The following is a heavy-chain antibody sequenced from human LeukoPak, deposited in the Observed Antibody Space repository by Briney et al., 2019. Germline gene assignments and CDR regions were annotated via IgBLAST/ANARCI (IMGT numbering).Heavy chain of an antibody. Sequence: GGSLRLSCAASGFTFSTHDLNWVRQAPGKGLEWVSFISSRSSTIYYADSVKGRFTISRDNAKNSLYLQMNSLRAEDTALYYCAKDSSSGWYLFDYWGQGTLVTVSS. CDR3: AKDSSSGWYLFDY. CDR1: GFTFSTHD. D-gene: IGHD6-19*01. J-gene: IGHJ4*02. CDR2: ISSRSSTI. V-gene: IGHV3-48*04.